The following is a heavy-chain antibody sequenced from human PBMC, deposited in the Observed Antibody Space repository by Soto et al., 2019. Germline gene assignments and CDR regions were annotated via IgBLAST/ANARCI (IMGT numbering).Heavy chain of an antibody. J-gene: IGHJ6*02. D-gene: IGHD3-10*01. CDR2: INHSGST. V-gene: IGHV4-34*01. CDR1: GGSFSGYY. CDR3: ALWFGELDYYYYGMDV. Sequence: PSETLSITCAVYGGSFSGYYWSWIRQHPGKGLEWIGEINHSGSTNYNPSLKSRVTISVDTSKNQFSLKLSSVTAADTAVYYCALWFGELDYYYYGMDVWGQGTTVTV.